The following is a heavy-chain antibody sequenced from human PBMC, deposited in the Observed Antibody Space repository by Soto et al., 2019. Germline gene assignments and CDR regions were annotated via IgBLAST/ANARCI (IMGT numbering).Heavy chain of an antibody. CDR1: GGSISSGGYY. CDR3: AREGTIYDSSGYSGLVC. V-gene: IGHV4-31*03. J-gene: IGHJ4*02. CDR2: IYYSGST. D-gene: IGHD3-22*01. Sequence: SETLSLTCTVSGGSISSGGYYWSWIRQHPGKGLEWIGYIYYSGSTYYNPSLKSRVTISVDTSKNQFSLKLSSATAADTAVYYCAREGTIYDSSGYSGLVCWGQGTLVTVSS.